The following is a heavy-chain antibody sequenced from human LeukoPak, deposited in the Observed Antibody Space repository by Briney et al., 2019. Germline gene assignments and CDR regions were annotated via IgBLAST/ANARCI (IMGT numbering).Heavy chain of an antibody. CDR2: IYHSGAT. Sequence: SETLSLTCAVSGYSISSGYYWGWIRQPPGKGLEGIGSIYHSGATYYNPSLKRRGTISVDTSKNQSSLKLSSVTAADTAVYYCARHILPSSPPRFDYFDYWGQGTLVTVSS. CDR3: ARHILPSSPPRFDYFDY. D-gene: IGHD2-2*01. V-gene: IGHV4-38-2*01. CDR1: GYSISSGYY. J-gene: IGHJ4*02.